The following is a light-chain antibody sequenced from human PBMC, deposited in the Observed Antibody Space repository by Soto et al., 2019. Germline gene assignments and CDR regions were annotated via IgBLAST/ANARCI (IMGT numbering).Light chain of an antibody. CDR3: QQLNTYPIT. V-gene: IGKV1-9*01. Sequence: QLTQSPSSLSASVGDRVTITCRASQGISSYLAWYQQKPGKAPKLLIYGASTLDGGVPFRFSGRRSGTDFTLIINNVQPEDFATYYCQQLNTYPITFSQGTRLEIK. CDR1: QGISSY. CDR2: GAS. J-gene: IGKJ5*01.